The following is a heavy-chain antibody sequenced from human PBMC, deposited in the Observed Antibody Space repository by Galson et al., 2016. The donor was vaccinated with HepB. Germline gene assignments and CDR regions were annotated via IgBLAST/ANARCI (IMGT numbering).Heavy chain of an antibody. D-gene: IGHD3-22*01. CDR1: GYSFTTYW. J-gene: IGHJ3*01. CDR3: ARGGDDSSCYSGGRYDL. CDR2: FDPNDSVS. Sequence: QSGAEVKKPGESLRISCEASGYSFTTYWISWVRQMPGKGLEWMGRFDPNDSVSQYSPSFQGHGTISADKFISTAYLQWSRLKAADPALYYGARGGDDSSCYSGGRYDLWGQGTMVTVSS. V-gene: IGHV5-10-1*01.